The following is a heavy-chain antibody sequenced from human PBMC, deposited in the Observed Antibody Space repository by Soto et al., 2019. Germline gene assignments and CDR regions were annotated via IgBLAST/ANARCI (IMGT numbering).Heavy chain of an antibody. CDR2: INPSGGST. CDR3: ARDQSGRGQQLVKAYFDY. D-gene: IGHD6-13*01. V-gene: IGHV1-46*01. CDR1: GYTFTSYY. Sequence: GASVKVSCKASGYTFTSYYMHWVRQAPGQGLEWMGIINPSGGSTSYAQKFQGRVTMTRDTSTSTVYMELSSLRSEDTAVYYCARDQSGRGQQLVKAYFDYWGQGTLVTVSS. J-gene: IGHJ4*02.